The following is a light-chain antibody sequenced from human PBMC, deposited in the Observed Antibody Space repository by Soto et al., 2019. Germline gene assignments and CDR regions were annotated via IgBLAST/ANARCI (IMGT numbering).Light chain of an antibody. J-gene: IGKJ4*01. CDR1: QSVRNW. V-gene: IGKV1-5*01. CDR3: QKYDSALRT. Sequence: DIQMTQSPSTLSASVGDRVTITCRASQSVRNWLAWYQQKPGKAPKVLIYDASSLHSGVPSRFSGSGSGTEFTLTISSLQPDDFATYYCQKYDSALRTFGGGTTVEI. CDR2: DAS.